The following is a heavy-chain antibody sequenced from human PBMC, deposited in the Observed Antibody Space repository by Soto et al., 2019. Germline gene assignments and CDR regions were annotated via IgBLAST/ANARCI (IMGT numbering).Heavy chain of an antibody. CDR1: GFTLSSYW. CDR3: ARWTGTLLLNWLDP. V-gene: IGHV3-74*03. D-gene: IGHD1-7*01. CDR2: INIDGSST. Sequence: EVQLVESGGGLVQPGGSVRLSCVATGFTLSSYWMHWVRQAPGKGLVWVSRINIDGSSTQYADSVKGRFTISRDNAKNTLYLQMNSLRAEDTAVYYCARWTGTLLLNWLDPWGQGTLVTVSS. J-gene: IGHJ5*02.